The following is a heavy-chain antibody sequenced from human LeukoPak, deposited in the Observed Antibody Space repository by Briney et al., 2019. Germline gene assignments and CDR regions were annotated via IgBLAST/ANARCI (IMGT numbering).Heavy chain of an antibody. Sequence: GGSLRLSCATSGFTFNDYAMYWVRQAPGKGLEWVSGISWNSRSIAYADSVKGRFTISRDNAKNSLYLQMNSLRAEDMALYYCAKEGSSWSTFDYWGQGTLATVSS. D-gene: IGHD6-13*01. V-gene: IGHV3-9*03. CDR2: ISWNSRSI. CDR3: AKEGSSWSTFDY. J-gene: IGHJ4*02. CDR1: GFTFNDYA.